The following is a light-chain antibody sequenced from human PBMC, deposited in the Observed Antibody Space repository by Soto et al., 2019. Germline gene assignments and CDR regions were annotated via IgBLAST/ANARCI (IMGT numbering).Light chain of an antibody. CDR2: GAS. CDR3: QQYNNWPPRTPLYT. J-gene: IGKJ2*01. CDR1: QSVSSN. V-gene: IGKV3-15*01. Sequence: EIVMTQSPATLSVSPGERATLSCRASQSVSSNLAWYQQKPGQAPRLLIYGASTRATGIPARFSGSGSGTEFTLTISSLMSEDFAGYYCQQYNNWPPRTPLYTFGQGTKLEIK.